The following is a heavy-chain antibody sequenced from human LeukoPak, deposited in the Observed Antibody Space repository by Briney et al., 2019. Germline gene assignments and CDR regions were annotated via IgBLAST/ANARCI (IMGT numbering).Heavy chain of an antibody. CDR1: GFTLGDYS. CDR3: TREIRYFDWFQADY. D-gene: IGHD3-9*01. V-gene: IGHV3-49*03. Sequence: QAGGSLRLSCTTSGFTLGDYSMSWFRQAPGKGLEWVGFIRSKGYGGTAEYAASVKGRFTISRDDSNSIAYLQMDSLKTEDTAVYYCTREIRYFDWFQADYWGQGTLVTVSS. J-gene: IGHJ4*02. CDR2: IRSKGYGGTA.